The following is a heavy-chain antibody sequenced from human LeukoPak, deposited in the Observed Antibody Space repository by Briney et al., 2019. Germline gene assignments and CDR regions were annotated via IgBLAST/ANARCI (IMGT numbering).Heavy chain of an antibody. CDR1: GGSISSSSYY. Sequence: SETLSLTCTVSGGSISSSSYYWGWIRQPPGKGLEWIGSTYYSGSTYYNESLESRVTISIDTSKNQFSLKLNSVTAADTAMYYCAKSGGYGLIDYWGQGTLVTVSS. CDR3: AKSGGYGLIDY. D-gene: IGHD1-26*01. CDR2: TYYSGST. V-gene: IGHV4-39*01. J-gene: IGHJ4*02.